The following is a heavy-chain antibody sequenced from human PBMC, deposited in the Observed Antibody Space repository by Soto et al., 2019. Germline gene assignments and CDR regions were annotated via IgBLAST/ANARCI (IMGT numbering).Heavy chain of an antibody. J-gene: IGHJ6*02. D-gene: IGHD7-27*01. Sequence: ASVKVSCKASGKTFTSYYIHWVRQAPGQGLEWMGLINPSAGTTTYAQKFQGRVTMTRDTSTTTVYMELSSLRSDDTAVYYCASPDDDSGAPLFYYAMDVWGQGTTVTVSS. V-gene: IGHV1-46*01. CDR2: INPSAGTT. CDR1: GKTFTSYY. CDR3: ASPDDDSGAPLFYYAMDV.